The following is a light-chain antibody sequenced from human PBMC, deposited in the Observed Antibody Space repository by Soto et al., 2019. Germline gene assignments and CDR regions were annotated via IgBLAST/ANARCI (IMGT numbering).Light chain of an antibody. J-gene: IGKJ2*01. Sequence: EIVITQSPATLSLSPGERAALSCRASQSINSELAWYQQKPGQPPRLLIYGASTRATGVPARFTGSESGSEFTLTISGLQSEDFAVYYCQQCHNWPLTFGQGTRLEI. CDR1: QSINSE. CDR2: GAS. CDR3: QQCHNWPLT. V-gene: IGKV3-15*01.